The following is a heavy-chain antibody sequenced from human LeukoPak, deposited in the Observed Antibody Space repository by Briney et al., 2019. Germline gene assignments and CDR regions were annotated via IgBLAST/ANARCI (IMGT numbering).Heavy chain of an antibody. V-gene: IGHV4-59*01. D-gene: IGHD3-10*01. J-gene: IGHJ4*02. CDR2: IYYRGST. CDR1: GGSISSYY. Sequence: PSETLSLTCSVAGGSISSYYWSWIRQPPGKGLKWIGYIYYRGSTKYNPSLKSRVTISVDTSNNQFSLKLSSVTAADTAVYYCAAAAYGSGSYTVDYWGQGTLVTVSS. CDR3: AAAAYGSGSYTVDY.